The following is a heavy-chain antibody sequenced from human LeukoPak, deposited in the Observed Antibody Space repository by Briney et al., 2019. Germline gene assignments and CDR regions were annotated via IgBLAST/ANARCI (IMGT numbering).Heavy chain of an antibody. J-gene: IGHJ3*02. CDR1: GFTFSCYA. V-gene: IGHV3-30*04. D-gene: IGHD3-10*01. Sequence: PGGSLRLSCAASGFTFSCYAMHWVRQAPGKGPEWVAVISYDGSNKYYADSVKGRFTISRDNSKNTLYLQMNSLRAEDTAVYYCAVYYYGSGAAFDIWGQGTMVTVSS. CDR2: ISYDGSNK. CDR3: AVYYYGSGAAFDI.